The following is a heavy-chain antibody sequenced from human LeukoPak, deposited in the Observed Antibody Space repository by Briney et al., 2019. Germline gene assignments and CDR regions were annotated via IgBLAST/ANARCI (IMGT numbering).Heavy chain of an antibody. CDR2: IYYSGST. D-gene: IGHD3-16*01. Sequence: PSETLSLTCTVSGGSISSYHWSWIRQPPGKGLEWIGYIYYSGSTNYNPSLKSRVTISVDTSKNQFSLKLSSVTAADTAVYYCARDPGGYYYMDVWGKGTTVTVSS. J-gene: IGHJ6*03. V-gene: IGHV4-59*01. CDR3: ARDPGGYYYMDV. CDR1: GGSISSYH.